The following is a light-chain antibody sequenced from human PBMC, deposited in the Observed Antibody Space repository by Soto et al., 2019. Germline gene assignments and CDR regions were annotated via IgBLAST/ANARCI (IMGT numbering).Light chain of an antibody. CDR2: DAS. CDR1: QAISNY. Sequence: DIQMTQSPSSLSASVGDRVTITCQASQAISNYLNWYQQKPGKAPKLLIYDASNVETGVPSRFSGSGSGTDFTFTISSLQPEDIATYYFHQYDNLPWTFGQGTKVEIK. J-gene: IGKJ1*01. CDR3: HQYDNLPWT. V-gene: IGKV1-33*01.